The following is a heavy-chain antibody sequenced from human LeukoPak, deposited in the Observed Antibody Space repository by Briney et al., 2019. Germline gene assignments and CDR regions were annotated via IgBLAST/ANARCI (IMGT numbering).Heavy chain of an antibody. D-gene: IGHD4-17*01. CDR1: GYTFTGYD. Sequence: ASVKVSCKASGYTFTGYDINWVRQATGQGLEWMGWMNPNSGNTGYAQKFQGRVTMTEDTSTDTAYMELSSLRSEDTAVYYCATLHGDYAFDIWGQGTMVTVSS. CDR3: ATLHGDYAFDI. J-gene: IGHJ3*02. CDR2: MNPNSGNT. V-gene: IGHV1-8*02.